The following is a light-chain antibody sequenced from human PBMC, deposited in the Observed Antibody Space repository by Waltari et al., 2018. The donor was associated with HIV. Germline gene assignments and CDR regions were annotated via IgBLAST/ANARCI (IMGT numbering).Light chain of an antibody. CDR1: SSDVVGYNY. J-gene: IGLJ2*01. CDR2: DVN. Sequence: QSALTQPRSVSGSPGPSVTISCTGTSSDVVGYNYLSWYQQHPGNAPKFMIYDVNKRPSGVPDRFSGSKSGNTASLTISGLQAEDEADYYCCSYADNYPVVFGGGTKLTVL. V-gene: IGLV2-11*01. CDR3: CSYADNYPVV.